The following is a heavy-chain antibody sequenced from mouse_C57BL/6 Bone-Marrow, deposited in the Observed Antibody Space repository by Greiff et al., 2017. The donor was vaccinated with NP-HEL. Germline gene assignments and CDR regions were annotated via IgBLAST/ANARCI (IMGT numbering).Heavy chain of an antibody. D-gene: IGHD1-1*01. CDR3: ASQELLRRPFAY. CDR2: IWSGGGT. J-gene: IGHJ3*01. CDR1: GFSLTSYG. V-gene: IGHV2-2*01. Sequence: QVQLKESGPGLVQPSQSLSITCTVSGFSLTSYGVHWVRQSPGKGLEWLGVIWSGGGTDYNADFISRLSISKDNSKRHAFFKMNSLQADDTAIYYCASQELLRRPFAYWGQGTLVTVSA.